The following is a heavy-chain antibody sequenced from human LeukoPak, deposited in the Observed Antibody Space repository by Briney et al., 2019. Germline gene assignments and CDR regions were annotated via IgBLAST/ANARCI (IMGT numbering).Heavy chain of an antibody. CDR3: ARERFPNRPPNWFAP. V-gene: IGHV1-18*01. CDR2: ISAYNGNT. J-gene: IGHJ5*02. CDR1: GYTFTSYG. Sequence: GASVKVSCKASGYTFTSYGISWVRQAPGQGLEWMGWISAYNGNTNYAQKLQGRVTMTTDTSTSTAYMELRSLRSDGTAVYYCARERFPNRPPNWFAPGGQGTLVTVSS. D-gene: IGHD3-10*01.